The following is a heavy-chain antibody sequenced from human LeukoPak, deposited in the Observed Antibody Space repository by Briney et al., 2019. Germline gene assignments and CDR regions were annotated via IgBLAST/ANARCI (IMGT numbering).Heavy chain of an antibody. CDR1: GGSISTFY. CDR2: INNSGST. Sequence: SETLSLTCTVSGGSISTFYWTWIRQPAGKGLEWIGRINNSGSTNYNPSLKSRVTISVDTSKNQFSLKLSSVTAADTAVYYCARGRQDVTMIVVVMTAVSYYLDVWGKGTTVTVS. J-gene: IGHJ6*03. V-gene: IGHV4-4*07. CDR3: ARGRQDVTMIVVVMTAVSYYLDV. D-gene: IGHD3-22*01.